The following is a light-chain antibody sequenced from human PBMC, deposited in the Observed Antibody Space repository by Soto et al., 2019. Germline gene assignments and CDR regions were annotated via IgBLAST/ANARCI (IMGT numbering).Light chain of an antibody. CDR1: SSDIGSYNL. J-gene: IGLJ3*02. CDR3: CSYAGSSTLVV. Sequence: QSVLTQPASVSGSPGQSITISCTGTSSDIGSYNLVSWYQQHPGKAPKLMIFEDSKRPSGVSNRFSGSKSGNTASLTISGLQAEDEADYHCCSYAGSSTLVVFGGGTKLTV. V-gene: IGLV2-23*01. CDR2: EDS.